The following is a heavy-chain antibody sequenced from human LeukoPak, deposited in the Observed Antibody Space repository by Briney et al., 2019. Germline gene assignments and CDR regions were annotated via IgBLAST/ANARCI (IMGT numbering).Heavy chain of an antibody. D-gene: IGHD6-19*01. CDR1: GGSISSYY. J-gene: IGHJ2*01. Sequence: PSETLSLTCTVSGGSISSYYWSWIRQPPRKGLEWIGYIYYSGSTNYNPSLKSRVTISVDTSKNQFSLKLSSVTAADTAVYYCARGISSGWHYWYFDLWGRGTLVTVSS. CDR3: ARGISSGWHYWYFDL. V-gene: IGHV4-59*01. CDR2: IYYSGST.